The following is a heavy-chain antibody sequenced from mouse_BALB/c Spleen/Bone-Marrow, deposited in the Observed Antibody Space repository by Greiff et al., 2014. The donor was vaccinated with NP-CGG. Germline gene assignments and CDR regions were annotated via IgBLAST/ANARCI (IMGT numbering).Heavy chain of an antibody. CDR1: GFNIKDTY. J-gene: IGHJ1*01. D-gene: IGHD2-14*01. CDR3: ASYRYAWYFDV. CDR2: IDPANGNT. V-gene: IGHV14-3*02. Sequence: VQLKESGAELVKPGASVKLSCPASGFNIKDTYMHWVEQRPEQGLEWIGRIDPANGNTKYDPKFQGKATITADTSSNTAYLQLSSLTSEDTAVYYCASYRYAWYFDVWGAGTTVTVSS.